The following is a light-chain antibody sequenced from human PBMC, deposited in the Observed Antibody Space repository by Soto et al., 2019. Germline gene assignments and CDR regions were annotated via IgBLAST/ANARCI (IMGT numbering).Light chain of an antibody. CDR1: QNINTW. Sequence: DIQMTQSPSTVSASVGDRITITCRASQNINTWLAWYRQRPGEAPQLLIYDVSTLAMGVPSRFSGSGSGTDFTLSISRLQPDDFATFYCQQYQTYSRTFGQGTKVEVK. J-gene: IGKJ1*01. CDR2: DVS. V-gene: IGKV1-5*01. CDR3: QQYQTYSRT.